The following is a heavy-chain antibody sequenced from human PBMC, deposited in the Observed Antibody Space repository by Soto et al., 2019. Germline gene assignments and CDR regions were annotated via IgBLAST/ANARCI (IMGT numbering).Heavy chain of an antibody. CDR3: VRDVVAVVPVARFDY. CDR2: ISDNGDTT. D-gene: IGHD2-2*01. J-gene: IGHJ4*02. CDR1: GFIFNRYS. Sequence: EVQQVESGGGVVQPGGSLRLSCVVPGFIFNRYSMNWIRQAPGKGLEWVAYISDNGDTTYHADSVKGRFTISRDNAKNSLILQMKSLRAEDTAIYYCVRDVVAVVPVARFDYWGQGTLVTVSS. V-gene: IGHV3-48*01.